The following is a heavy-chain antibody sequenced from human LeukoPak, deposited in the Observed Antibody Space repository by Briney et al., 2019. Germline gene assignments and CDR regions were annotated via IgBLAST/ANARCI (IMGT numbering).Heavy chain of an antibody. D-gene: IGHD3-10*01. V-gene: IGHV4-59*01. CDR2: IHYSGST. CDR3: ARKGDYGSGRLYYFDF. Sequence: SETLSLTCTVSGGSINTYYWSWIRPPPGKGLEGIVYIHYSGSTNYNPSLKSRVTISVDTSKNQFSLELTSVTAADTAVYYCARKGDYGSGRLYYFDFWGQGTLVTVSS. CDR1: GGSINTYY. J-gene: IGHJ4*02.